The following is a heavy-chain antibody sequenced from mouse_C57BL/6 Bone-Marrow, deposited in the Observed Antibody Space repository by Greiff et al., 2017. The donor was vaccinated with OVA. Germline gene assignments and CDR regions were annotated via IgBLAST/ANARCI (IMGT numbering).Heavy chain of an antibody. CDR3: ASDYSNPFDY. CDR2: IYPGSGNT. V-gene: IGHV1-66*01. J-gene: IGHJ2*01. Sequence: QVQLQQPGPELVKPGASVKISCKASGYSFTSYYIHWVKQRPGQGLEWIGWIYPGSGNTKYNEKFKGKATLTADTSSSTAYMQLSSLTSEDSAVYYCASDYSNPFDYWGQGTTLTVSS. CDR1: GYSFTSYY. D-gene: IGHD2-5*01.